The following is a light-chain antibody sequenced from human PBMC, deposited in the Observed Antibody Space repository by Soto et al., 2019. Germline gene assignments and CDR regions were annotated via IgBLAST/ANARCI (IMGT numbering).Light chain of an antibody. V-gene: IGKV3-20*01. CDR2: GTS. CDR1: QSVSSSF. Sequence: IVLPQSPGCLSLFPGARVSLSWRASQSVSSSFLAWYQQKPGQAPRVLIYGTSIRATGVPERFSGSGSGTDFTLTISRLQPEDFAVYYCEQYSSYPRTFGQGTQLEIK. J-gene: IGKJ5*01. CDR3: EQYSSYPRT.